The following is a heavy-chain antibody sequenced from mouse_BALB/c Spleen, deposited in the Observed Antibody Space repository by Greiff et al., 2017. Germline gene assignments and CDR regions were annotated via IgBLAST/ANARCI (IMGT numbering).Heavy chain of an antibody. CDR1: GFTFSDYY. D-gene: IGHD2-2*01. J-gene: IGHJ4*01. Sequence: EVQLVESGGGLVKPGGSLKLSCAASGFTFSDYYMYWVRQTPEKRLEWVATISDGGSYTYYPDSVKGRFTISRDNAKNNLYLQMSSLKSEDTAMYDCGRYGYDGTYAMDYWGQGTSVTVSS. CDR3: GRYGYDGTYAMDY. V-gene: IGHV5-4*02. CDR2: ISDGGSYT.